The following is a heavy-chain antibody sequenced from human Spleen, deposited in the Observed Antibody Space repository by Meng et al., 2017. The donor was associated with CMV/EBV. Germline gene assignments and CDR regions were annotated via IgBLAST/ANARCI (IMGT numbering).Heavy chain of an antibody. V-gene: IGHV3-30*04. D-gene: IGHD3-22*01. CDR1: GFHFNAYA. CDR2: ISYDGSNQ. Sequence: GESLKISWAASGFHFNAYAMQLVRQAPGKGLGWVAVISYDGSNQYTTDSVQGRLPISRENSKNNLYLQMNSLTVEDTAVHYCVRDQGGESMIAVLIERFGMDVWGQGTTVTVSS. CDR3: VRDQGGESMIAVLIERFGMDV. J-gene: IGHJ6*02.